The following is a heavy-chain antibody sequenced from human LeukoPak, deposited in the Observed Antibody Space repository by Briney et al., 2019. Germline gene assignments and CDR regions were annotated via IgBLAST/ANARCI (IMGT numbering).Heavy chain of an antibody. J-gene: IGHJ5*02. CDR2: IYYSGST. CDR3: ARAITMSWFDP. Sequence: PSETLSLTCTVSGDSISTYFWSWIRQPPGKGLEWIGYIYYSGSTYYNPSLKSRVTISVDTSKNQFSLKLSSVTAADTAVYYCARAITMSWFDPWGQGTLVTVSS. CDR1: GDSISTYF. D-gene: IGHD3-22*01. V-gene: IGHV4-59*12.